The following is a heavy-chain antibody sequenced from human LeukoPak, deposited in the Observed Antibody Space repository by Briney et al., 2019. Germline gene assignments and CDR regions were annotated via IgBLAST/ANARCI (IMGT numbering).Heavy chain of an antibody. J-gene: IGHJ3*02. CDR2: IHGDGSST. V-gene: IGHV3-74*01. Sequence: GGSLRLSCAASGFTFSSYAMHWVRQVPGKGLVWVSRIHGDGSSTTYADSVKGRFSISRDNAKNTLYLQMNSLRAEDTAVYYCARQYCSGGSCYSFLAFDIWGQGTMVTVSS. CDR1: GFTFSSYA. D-gene: IGHD2-15*01. CDR3: ARQYCSGGSCYSFLAFDI.